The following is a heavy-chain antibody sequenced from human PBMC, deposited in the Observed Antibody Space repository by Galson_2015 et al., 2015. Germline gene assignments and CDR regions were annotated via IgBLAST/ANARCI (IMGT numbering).Heavy chain of an antibody. CDR3: ARSPFDRTNGGDYFDY. Sequence: SETLSLTCAVYGGSFSGYYWSWIRQPPGKGLEWIGEINHIGSTNYSPSLKSRDTISVDTSKNQFSLKLSSVTAADTAVYYCARSPFDRTNGGDYFDYWGQGTLVTDSS. D-gene: IGHD2-8*01. CDR2: INHIGST. CDR1: GGSFSGYY. J-gene: IGHJ4*02. V-gene: IGHV4-34*01.